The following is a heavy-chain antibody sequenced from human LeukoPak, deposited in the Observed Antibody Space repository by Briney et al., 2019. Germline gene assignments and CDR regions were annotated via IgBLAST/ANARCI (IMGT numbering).Heavy chain of an antibody. J-gene: IGHJ6*03. CDR1: GFTFSSYA. CDR3: AKDSSSGSTEYDYYMDV. CDR2: IIGSGGST. V-gene: IGHV3-23*01. D-gene: IGHD6-19*01. Sequence: GGSLRLSCAASGFTFSSYAMSWVRQAPGKGLEWFSSIIGSGGSTYYADSVKGRFTISRDNSKTTLYLQMNSLRAEDTAVYYCAKDSSSGSTEYDYYMDVWGKGTTVTVSS.